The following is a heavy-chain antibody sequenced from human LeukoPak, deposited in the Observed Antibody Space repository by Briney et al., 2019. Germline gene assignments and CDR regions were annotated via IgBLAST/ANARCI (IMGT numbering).Heavy chain of an antibody. D-gene: IGHD2-21*02. CDR1: GFTFSSYA. CDR3: ASAPPIVVVTATPDLDY. V-gene: IGHV3-23*01. J-gene: IGHJ4*02. CDR2: ISGSGGST. Sequence: PGGSLRLSCAASGFTFSSYAMSWVRQAPGKGLEWVSAISGSGGSTYYADSVKGRFTISRDNSKNTLYLQMNSLRAEDTAVYYCASAPPIVVVTATPDLDYWGQGTLVTVSS.